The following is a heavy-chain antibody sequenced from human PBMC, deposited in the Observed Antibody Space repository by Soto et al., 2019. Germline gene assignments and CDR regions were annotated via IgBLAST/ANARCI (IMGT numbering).Heavy chain of an antibody. J-gene: IGHJ4*02. V-gene: IGHV3-13*01. CDR2: IGHAGDS. D-gene: IGHD7-27*01. Sequence: VQLVESGGGLVQPGGSLRLSCAASGFTFSDYDMHWVRQARGKGLEWVSSIGHAGDSYSGDSVKGRFTISRENAKNTFHLQMNSLRPGDTAVYYCAALGAQIYWGQGALVTVSS. CDR1: GFTFSDYD. CDR3: AALGAQIY.